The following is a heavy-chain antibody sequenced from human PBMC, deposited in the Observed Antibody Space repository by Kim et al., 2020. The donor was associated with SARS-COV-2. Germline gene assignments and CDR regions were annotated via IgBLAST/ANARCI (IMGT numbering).Heavy chain of an antibody. CDR1: GFTFSSYA. D-gene: IGHD5-18*01. CDR3: ARAAAMEVDWYFDL. V-gene: IGHV3-64*01. CDR2: ISSNGGST. Sequence: GGSLRLSCAASGFTFSSYAMHWVRQAPGKGLEYVSAISSNGGSTYYANSVKGRFTISRDNSKNTLYLQMGSLRAEDMAVYYCARAAAMEVDWYFDLWGRGTLVTVSS. J-gene: IGHJ2*01.